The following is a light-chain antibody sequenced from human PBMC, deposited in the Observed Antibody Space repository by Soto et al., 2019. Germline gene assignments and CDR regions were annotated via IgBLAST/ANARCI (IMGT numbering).Light chain of an antibody. CDR3: CSNDVGSTYV. J-gene: IGLJ1*01. CDR1: STDVGSHKL. CDR2: EAY. V-gene: IGLV2-23*01. Sequence: QSVLAQPASVSGSPGQSITISCTGTSTDVGSHKLVSWYQQYPGNAPKLIIFEAYKRPSGVSNRFSGSKSGSTASLTISGLQAEEEADYYCCSNDVGSTYVFGTGTKVTVL.